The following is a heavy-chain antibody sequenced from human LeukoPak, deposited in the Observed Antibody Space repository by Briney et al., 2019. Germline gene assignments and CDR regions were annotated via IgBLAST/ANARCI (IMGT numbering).Heavy chain of an antibody. CDR3: ARDQVPAPTYYYDSSGYYLRGSSAPDDY. CDR2: INPNSGGT. CDR1: GYTFTSYY. Sequence: ASVKVSCKASGYTFTSYYMHWVRQAPGQGLEWMGWINPNSGGTNYAQKFQGRVTMTRDTSISTAYMELSRLRSDDTAVYYCARDQVPAPTYYYDSSGYYLRGSSAPDDYWGQGTLVTVSS. D-gene: IGHD3-22*01. J-gene: IGHJ4*02. V-gene: IGHV1-2*02.